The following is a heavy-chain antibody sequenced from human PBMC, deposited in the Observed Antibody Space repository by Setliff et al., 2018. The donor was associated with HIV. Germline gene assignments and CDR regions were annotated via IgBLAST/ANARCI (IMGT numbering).Heavy chain of an antibody. CDR3: ARDLYPLTTRYSFDY. J-gene: IGHJ4*02. Sequence: LRLSCAASGFTFSDHYMSWIRQAPGKGLEWVSYISGGSTSHMNYADSVKGRFTISRDNFKNTLYLQMNSLRAEDTAVYYCARDLYPLTTRYSFDYWGQGTLVTVSS. V-gene: IGHV3-11*06. CDR1: GFTFSDHY. CDR2: ISGGSTSHM. D-gene: IGHD4-17*01.